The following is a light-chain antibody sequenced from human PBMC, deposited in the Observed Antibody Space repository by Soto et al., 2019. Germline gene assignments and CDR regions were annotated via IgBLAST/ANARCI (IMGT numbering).Light chain of an antibody. V-gene: IGKV1-16*01. Sequence: DLQMTQSPSSLSASVGDRVTITCRASQDISNYLAWFQLKPGKAPKSLIYDASSLQRGVPSRFSGSGSGTEFTLTISSLQPEDFATYYCQQFNTYPITFGGGTKVEIK. CDR3: QQFNTYPIT. J-gene: IGKJ4*01. CDR2: DAS. CDR1: QDISNY.